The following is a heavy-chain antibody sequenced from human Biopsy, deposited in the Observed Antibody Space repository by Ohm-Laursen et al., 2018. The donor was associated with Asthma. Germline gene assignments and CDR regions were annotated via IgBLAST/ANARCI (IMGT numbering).Heavy chain of an antibody. CDR2: ISSSSSTI. CDR1: GFTFSSYS. V-gene: IGHV3-48*01. D-gene: IGHD3-22*01. J-gene: IGHJ3*01. CDR3: TRREYSDSRISPLDL. Sequence: SLRLSCAASGFTFSSYSMNWVRQAPGKGLEWVSYISSSSSTIYYADSVKGRFTISRDNAKNSLCLQMNSLRAEDTAVYYCTRREYSDSRISPLDLWGHGTMVTVSS.